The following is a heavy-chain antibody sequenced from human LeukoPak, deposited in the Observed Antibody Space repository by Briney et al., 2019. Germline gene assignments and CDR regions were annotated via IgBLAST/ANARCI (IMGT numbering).Heavy chain of an antibody. CDR1: GGTFSSYA. Sequence: SVKVSCKASGGTFSSYAISWVRQAPGQGLEWMGGIIPIFGTANYAQKFQGRVTITADESTSTAYMELSSLRSEDTAVYYCARDSSGYHLSLGGWGPGTLVTVSS. J-gene: IGHJ4*02. CDR2: IIPIFGTA. V-gene: IGHV1-69*13. CDR3: ARDSSGYHLSLGG. D-gene: IGHD3-22*01.